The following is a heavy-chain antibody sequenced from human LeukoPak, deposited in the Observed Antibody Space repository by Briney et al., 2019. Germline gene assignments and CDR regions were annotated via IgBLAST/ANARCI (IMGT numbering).Heavy chain of an antibody. CDR1: GYTFTSCG. CDR2: IIPIFGST. J-gene: IGHJ3*02. V-gene: IGHV1-69*13. D-gene: IGHD2/OR15-2a*01. CDR3: ARQFTSYETGRGTYVRSDAIDI. Sequence: GASVKVSCKASGYTFTSCGISWGRQAPGQGLEWMGGIIPIFGSTNYAQNFQGRVTITADESTSTAYMELSSLRSEDTAVYYCARQFTSYETGRGTYVRSDAIDIWGQGTMVTVSA.